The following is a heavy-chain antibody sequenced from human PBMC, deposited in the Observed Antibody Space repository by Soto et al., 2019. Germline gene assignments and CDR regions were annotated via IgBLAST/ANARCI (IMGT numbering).Heavy chain of an antibody. Sequence: QVQLVQSGADVKKPGASVKVSCKASGYTFSAYGVSWLRQAPGQGLEWMGWISSKNGNTNFAQKFRGRVTMTTDPSTSTVYMELRSLRPDDTAVYYCAREPPETPPDYWGQGTLVTVSS. CDR1: GYTFSAYG. J-gene: IGHJ4*02. V-gene: IGHV1-18*01. CDR2: ISSKNGNT. CDR3: AREPPETPPDY.